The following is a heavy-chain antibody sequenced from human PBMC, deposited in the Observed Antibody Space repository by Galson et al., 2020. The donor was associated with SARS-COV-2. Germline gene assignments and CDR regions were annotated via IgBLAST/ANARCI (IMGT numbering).Heavy chain of an antibody. CDR2: INPNSGGT. J-gene: IGHJ3*02. CDR3: ARGALCSGGSCYLYAFDI. V-gene: IGHV1-2*04. CDR1: GYTFTGYY. Sequence: ASVKVSCKASGYTFTGYYMHWVRQAPGQGLEWMGWINPNSGGTNYAQKFQGWVTMTRDTSISTAYMELSRLRSDDTAVYYCARGALCSGGSCYLYAFDIWGQGTMVTVSS. D-gene: IGHD2-15*01.